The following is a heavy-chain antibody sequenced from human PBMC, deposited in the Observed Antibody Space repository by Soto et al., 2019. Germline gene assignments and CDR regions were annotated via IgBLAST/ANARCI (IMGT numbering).Heavy chain of an antibody. CDR2: INHSGST. V-gene: IGHV4-34*01. J-gene: IGHJ6*03. D-gene: IGHD6-13*01. CDR1: GGSFSGYY. CDR3: ARAGSSWPYYYYYMDV. Sequence: QVQLQQWGAGLLKPSETLSLTCAVYGGSFSGYYWSWIRQPPGKGLEWIGEINHSGSTNYNPSLKSRVTIAVDTSQNQFSLKLSSVTAADTAVYYCARAGSSWPYYYYYMDVWGKGTTVTVSS.